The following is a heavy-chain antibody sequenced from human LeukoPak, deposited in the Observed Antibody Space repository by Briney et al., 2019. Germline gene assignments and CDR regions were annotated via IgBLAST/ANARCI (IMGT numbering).Heavy chain of an antibody. V-gene: IGHV5-51*01. CDR3: ARLIHYYDSSGYLLRYMDV. Sequence: GESLKISCKGSGYSFTNYWIGWVRQMPGKGLEWMGIIYPGDSDTRYSPSFQGQVTISADKSISTAYLQWSSLKASDTAMYYCARLIHYYDSSGYLLRYMDVWGKGTTVTISS. CDR1: GYSFTNYW. D-gene: IGHD3-22*01. CDR2: IYPGDSDT. J-gene: IGHJ6*03.